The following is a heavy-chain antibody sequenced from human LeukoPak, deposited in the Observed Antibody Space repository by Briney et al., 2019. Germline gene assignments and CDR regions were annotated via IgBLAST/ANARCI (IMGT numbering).Heavy chain of an antibody. CDR3: ARAQLPYDILTGYYPPYMDV. CDR1: GGSISSNY. D-gene: IGHD3-9*01. V-gene: IGHV4-59*01. J-gene: IGHJ6*03. CDR2: IYYSGST. Sequence: SETLSLTCTVSGGSISSNYWSWIRQPPGKGLEWIGYIYYSGSTNYNPSLKSRVTISVDTSKNQFSLKLSSVTAADTAVYYCARAQLPYDILTGYYPPYMDVWGKGTTVTVSS.